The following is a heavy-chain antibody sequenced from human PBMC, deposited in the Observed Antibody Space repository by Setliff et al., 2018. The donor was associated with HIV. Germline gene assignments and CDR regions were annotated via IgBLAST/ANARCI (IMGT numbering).Heavy chain of an antibody. CDR3: ARDRRYFDSSGHDY. Sequence: SETLSLTCTVSGGSIDSTSYYWGWIRQPPGKGLEWIGSISYSGSTYYNPSLKSRVTISVDTSKNQFSLKLSSVTAADTAVYYCARDRRYFDSSGHDYWGQGTLVTVSS. CDR1: GGSIDSTSYY. D-gene: IGHD3-22*01. V-gene: IGHV4-39*07. CDR2: ISYSGST. J-gene: IGHJ4*02.